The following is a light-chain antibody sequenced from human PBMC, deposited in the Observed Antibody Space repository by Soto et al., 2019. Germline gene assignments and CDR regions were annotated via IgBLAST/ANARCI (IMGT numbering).Light chain of an antibody. CDR2: GAS. Sequence: EIVLTQSPGTLSLSPGERATLSCRASQSVSSNYFAWYQQKPGQAPRLLIYGASSRATGIPDRFSGSGSGTDFTLTISRLEPEDFAVYYCQQYGGSPRVTFGGGTKVEI. CDR3: QQYGGSPRVT. J-gene: IGKJ4*01. V-gene: IGKV3-20*01. CDR1: QSVSSNY.